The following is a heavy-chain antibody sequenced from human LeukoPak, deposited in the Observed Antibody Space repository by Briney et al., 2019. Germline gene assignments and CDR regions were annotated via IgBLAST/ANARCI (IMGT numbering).Heavy chain of an antibody. CDR2: INHSGST. J-gene: IGHJ3*02. D-gene: IGHD4-11*01. Sequence: SETLSLTCAVYGGSFSGYYWSWIRQPPGKGLEWIGEINHSGSTNYNPSLKSRVTMSVDTSKNQFSLKVTSVTAADTAVYYCARKVSNDYINDAFDIWGQGTMVTVSS. CDR1: GGSFSGYY. CDR3: ARKVSNDYINDAFDI. V-gene: IGHV4-34*01.